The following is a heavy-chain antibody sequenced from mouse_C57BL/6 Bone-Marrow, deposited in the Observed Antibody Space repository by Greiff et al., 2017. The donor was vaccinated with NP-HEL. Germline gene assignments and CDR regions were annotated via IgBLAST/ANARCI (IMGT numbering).Heavy chain of an antibody. D-gene: IGHD2-1*01. V-gene: IGHV5-6*01. J-gene: IGHJ2*01. Sequence: EVQLQESGGGLVKPGGSLKLSCAASGFTFSSYGMSWVRQTPDKRLEWVATISSGGSYTYYPDSVKGRFTISRDNAKNTLYLQMSSLKSEDTAMYYCARRTYGNYLDYWGQGTTLTVSS. CDR2: ISSGGSYT. CDR1: GFTFSSYG. CDR3: ARRTYGNYLDY.